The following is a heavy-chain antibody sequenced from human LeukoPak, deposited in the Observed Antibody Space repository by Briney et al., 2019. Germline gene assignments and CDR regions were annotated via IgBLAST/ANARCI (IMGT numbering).Heavy chain of an antibody. Sequence: ASVKVSCKASGYTFTAYYMHWVRQAPGQGLEWMGWINTNTGGTNYAQKFQGRVTMTRDTSISTAYMELSSLRSEDTAVYYCARRNIVATMGYFDYWGQGTLVTVSS. D-gene: IGHD5-12*01. CDR2: INTNTGGT. V-gene: IGHV1-2*02. CDR1: GYTFTAYY. CDR3: ARRNIVATMGYFDY. J-gene: IGHJ4*02.